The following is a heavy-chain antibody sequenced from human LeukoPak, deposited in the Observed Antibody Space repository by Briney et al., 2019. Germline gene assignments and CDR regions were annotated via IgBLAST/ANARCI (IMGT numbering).Heavy chain of an antibody. CDR2: IIPILGIA. J-gene: IGHJ4*02. Sequence: SVKVSCKASGGTFSSYAISWVRQAPGQGLEWMGRIIPILGIANYAQKFQGRVTITADKSTSTAYMELSSLRSEDTAVYYCARHGSVNGNFDYWGQGTLVNVSS. V-gene: IGHV1-69*04. CDR3: ARHGSVNGNFDY. D-gene: IGHD3-10*01. CDR1: GGTFSSYA.